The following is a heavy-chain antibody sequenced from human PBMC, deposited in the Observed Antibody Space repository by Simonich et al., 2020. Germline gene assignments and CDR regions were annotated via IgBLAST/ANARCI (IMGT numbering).Heavy chain of an antibody. CDR2: INSDGSST. Sequence: EVQLVESGGGLVQPGGSLGLPCAASGFTFSSYWMHWVRQAPGKGLGWVSRINSDGSSTSYADSVKGRFTISRDNAKNTLYLQMNSLRAEDTAVYYCARDYSNYDAFDIWGQGTMVTVSS. V-gene: IGHV3-74*01. CDR3: ARDYSNYDAFDI. J-gene: IGHJ3*02. D-gene: IGHD4-4*01. CDR1: GFTFSSYW.